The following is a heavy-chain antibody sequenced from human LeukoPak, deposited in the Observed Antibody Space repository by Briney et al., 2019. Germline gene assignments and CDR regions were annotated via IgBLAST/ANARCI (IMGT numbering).Heavy chain of an antibody. D-gene: IGHD3-3*01. J-gene: IGHJ4*02. V-gene: IGHV3-7*01. CDR3: AREGTYYDFWSGYYYEDY. Sequence: GGSLRLSCAASGFTFSSYWMSWVCQAPGKGLEWVADMKQDGSEKYYVDSVKGRFTISRDNAKNSLYLQMNSLRAEDTAVYYCAREGTYYDFWSGYYYEDYWGQGTLVTVSS. CDR1: GFTFSSYW. CDR2: MKQDGSEK.